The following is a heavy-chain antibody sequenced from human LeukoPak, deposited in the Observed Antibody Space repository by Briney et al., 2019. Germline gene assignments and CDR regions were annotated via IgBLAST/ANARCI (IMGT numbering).Heavy chain of an antibody. CDR3: ARDVTRGYYDSTVP. D-gene: IGHD3-22*01. CDR2: INPTNCAT. V-gene: IGHV1-2*02. Sequence: SVKVSCKASGYTFTGYFMHWVRQAPAQGLEWMGWINPTNCATNYAQKFQGRVTMNRHTSISTAYMELSSLRSDDTAVFYCARDVTRGYYDSTVPWGQGTLVTVRS. CDR1: GYTFTGYF. J-gene: IGHJ5*02.